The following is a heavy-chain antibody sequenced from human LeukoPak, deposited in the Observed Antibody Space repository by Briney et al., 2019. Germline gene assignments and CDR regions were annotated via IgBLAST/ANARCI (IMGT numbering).Heavy chain of an antibody. CDR2: IYHSGST. J-gene: IGHJ4*02. V-gene: IGHV4-30-2*01. Sequence: PSQTLSLTCAVSGGSISSGGYSWSWIRQPPGKGLEWIGYIYHSGSTYYNPSLKSRVTISVDTSKNQFSLKLSSVTAADTAVYYCARSPASSTSDYWGQGTLVTVSS. D-gene: IGHD2-2*01. CDR1: GGSISSGGYS. CDR3: ARSPASSTSDY.